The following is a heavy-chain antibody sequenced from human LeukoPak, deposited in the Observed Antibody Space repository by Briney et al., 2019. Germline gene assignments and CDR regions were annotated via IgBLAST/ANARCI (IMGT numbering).Heavy chain of an antibody. J-gene: IGHJ6*02. CDR1: GFSFSTYG. D-gene: IGHD3-16*01. V-gene: IGHV3-23*01. Sequence: GGSLRLSCAASGFSFSTYGMSWVRQAPGKGLDWVSAISGSAAGGGTYYADSVKGRFAIARDNSQNTLYLQMSSLRAEDTAVYYCAKTRGHDTDVWGQGTTVIVSS. CDR3: AKTRGHDTDV. CDR2: ISGSAAGGGT.